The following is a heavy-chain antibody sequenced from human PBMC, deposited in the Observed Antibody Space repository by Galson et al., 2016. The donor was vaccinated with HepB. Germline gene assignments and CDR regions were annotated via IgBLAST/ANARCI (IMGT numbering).Heavy chain of an antibody. D-gene: IGHD5-24*01. V-gene: IGHV3-30*18. CDR1: GFTFKSYG. J-gene: IGHJ4*02. CDR3: VKQRSRDKDFDC. Sequence: SLRLSCAGSGFTFKSYGMHWVRQAPGKGLQWVAMISNDGSQTYFTDAVKGRFTISRDNSKYMLYLQMNKLSAEDTALYYCVKQRSRDKDFDCWGQGTLVTVSS. CDR2: ISNDGSQT.